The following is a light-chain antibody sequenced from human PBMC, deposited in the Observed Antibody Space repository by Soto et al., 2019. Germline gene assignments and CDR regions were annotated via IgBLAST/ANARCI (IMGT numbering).Light chain of an antibody. CDR2: GAS. CDR1: QSVSSN. V-gene: IGKV3-15*01. J-gene: IGKJ1*01. Sequence: EIVMTQSPATLSVSPWERATLSCRASQSVSSNLAWYQQKPGQAPRLLIYGASTRATGIPARFSGSGSGTEFTLTISSLQSEDFAVYYCQQYHSSPRTFGQGTKVDI. CDR3: QQYHSSPRT.